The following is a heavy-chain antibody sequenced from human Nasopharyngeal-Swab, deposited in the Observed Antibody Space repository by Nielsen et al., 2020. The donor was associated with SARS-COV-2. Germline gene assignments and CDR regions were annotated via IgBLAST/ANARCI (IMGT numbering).Heavy chain of an antibody. CDR2: IYYSGST. J-gene: IGHJ5*02. V-gene: IGHV4-39*07. D-gene: IGHD3-9*01. CDR1: GGSISSSRYY. Sequence: SETLSLTCTVAGGSISSSRYYCGWIRQHPGKGLEWIGSIYYSGSTNYNPSLKSRVTISVDTSKNQFSLKLSSVTDADTAVYYCARVGVLRYFDNWFDPWGQGTLVTVSS. CDR3: ARVGVLRYFDNWFDP.